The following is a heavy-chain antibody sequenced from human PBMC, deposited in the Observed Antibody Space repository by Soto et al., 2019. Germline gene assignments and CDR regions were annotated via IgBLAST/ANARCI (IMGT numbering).Heavy chain of an antibody. Sequence: EVQLVESGGGLVKPXXSLRLSCAASGFTFSSYSMNWVRQAPGKGLEWVSFISSSSSYIYYADSVKGRFTISRDDAENSLYLQMNSLRAEDTAVYYCARVNGPNYFDYWGQGTLVTVSS. CDR1: GFTFSSYS. V-gene: IGHV3-21*01. CDR3: ARVNGPNYFDY. D-gene: IGHD2-8*01. J-gene: IGHJ4*02. CDR2: ISSSSSYI.